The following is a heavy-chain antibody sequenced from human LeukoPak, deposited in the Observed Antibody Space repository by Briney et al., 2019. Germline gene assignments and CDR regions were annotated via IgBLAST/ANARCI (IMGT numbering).Heavy chain of an antibody. CDR1: GYTFHHYA. V-gene: IGHV7-4-1*02. Sequence: ASVTVPYKASGYTFHHYAINWVRQAPGQALEWVGWINTNTGNPTYAQGFPGRFVFPVDTSISTTYLQIITLNCEDTGVYYCARGSEARLWGPGTP. D-gene: IGHD2-21*02. J-gene: IGHJ6*02. CDR3: ARGSEARL. CDR2: INTNTGNP.